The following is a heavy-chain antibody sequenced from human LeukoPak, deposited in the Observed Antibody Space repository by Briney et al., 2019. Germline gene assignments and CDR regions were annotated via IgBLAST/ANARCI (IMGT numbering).Heavy chain of an antibody. D-gene: IGHD3-10*01. V-gene: IGHV3-23*01. J-gene: IGHJ4*02. CDR2: ISGDGINT. CDR1: GFTFSSYA. CDR3: ARDHYGSGFFDY. Sequence: PGGSLRLSCAASGFTFSSYATSWVRQAPGKGLEWISAISGDGINTYYAESVKGRFTISRDNAKNSLYLQMNSLRAEDTALYYCARDHYGSGFFDYWGQGTLVTVSS.